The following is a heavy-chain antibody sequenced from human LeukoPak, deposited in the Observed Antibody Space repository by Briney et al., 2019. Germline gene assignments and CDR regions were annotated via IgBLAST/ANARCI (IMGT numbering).Heavy chain of an antibody. CDR3: ARDRYYYGSVSYLDY. D-gene: IGHD3-10*01. Sequence: GSLRLSRAASGFTFSSHAMSWVRQAPGKGLEWVSAIIYSGGTTYYAHSVRGRFTIPRDISKNTLYLQKNSVRAEDTAVYYCARDRYYYGSVSYLDYWGQGTLVTVSS. V-gene: IGHV3-23*01. CDR2: IIYSGGTT. CDR1: GFTFSSHA. J-gene: IGHJ4*02.